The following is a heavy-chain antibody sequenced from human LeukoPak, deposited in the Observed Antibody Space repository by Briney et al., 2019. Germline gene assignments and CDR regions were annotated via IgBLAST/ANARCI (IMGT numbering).Heavy chain of an antibody. CDR1: GFTFSSYS. V-gene: IGHV3-21*01. CDR2: ISSSGSHI. CDR3: ARERGIPGDYYYYYMDV. Sequence: GGSLRLSCAASGFTFSSYSMNWVRQAPGKGLEWVSSISSSGSHIYYADSVKGRFTISRDNSKNTLYLQMNSLRAEDTAVYYCARERGIPGDYYYYYMDVWGKGTTVTVSS. J-gene: IGHJ6*03.